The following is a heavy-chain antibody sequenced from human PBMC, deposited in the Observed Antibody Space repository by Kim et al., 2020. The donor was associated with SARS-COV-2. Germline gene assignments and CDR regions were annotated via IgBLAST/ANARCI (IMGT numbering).Heavy chain of an antibody. J-gene: IGHJ4*02. CDR3: ARTIGIAARPSPFDY. CDR2: IYYSGST. V-gene: IGHV4-39*01. Sequence: SETLSLTCTVSGGSISSSSYYWGWIRQPPGKGLEWIGSIYYSGSTYYNPSLKSRVTISVDTSKNQFSLKLSSVTAADTAVYYCARTIGIAARPSPFDYWGQGTLVTVSS. D-gene: IGHD6-6*01. CDR1: GGSISSSSYY.